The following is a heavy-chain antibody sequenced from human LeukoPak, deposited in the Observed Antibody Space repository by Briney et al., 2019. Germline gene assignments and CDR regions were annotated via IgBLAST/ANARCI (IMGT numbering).Heavy chain of an antibody. CDR3: ARSSRELGGYAPWELMPPFDY. Sequence: GGSLRLSCAASGFTFSSYGMHGARRAPGKGREWGSFIRYDGRSTFYADSVQGRFTISRDNSKNTLYLQMNSLRTEDTAVYYCARSSRELGGYAPWELMPPFDYWGQGTLVTVSS. CDR1: GFTFSSYG. J-gene: IGHJ4*02. D-gene: IGHD4-23*01. V-gene: IGHV3-30*02. CDR2: IRYDGRST.